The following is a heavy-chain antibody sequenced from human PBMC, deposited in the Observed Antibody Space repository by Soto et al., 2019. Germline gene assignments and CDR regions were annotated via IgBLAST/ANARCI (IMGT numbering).Heavy chain of an antibody. D-gene: IGHD2-15*01. CDR2: INAGNGNT. Sequence: QVPLVQSGAEVKKPGASVKVSCKASGYTFTSYAMHWVRQAPGQRLEWMGWINAGNGNTKYSQKFQGRVTITRDTSASTAYMELSSLRSEDTAVYYCARDAYCSGGSCYSFSNWFDPWGQGTLVTVSS. CDR3: ARDAYCSGGSCYSFSNWFDP. J-gene: IGHJ5*02. CDR1: GYTFTSYA. V-gene: IGHV1-3*01.